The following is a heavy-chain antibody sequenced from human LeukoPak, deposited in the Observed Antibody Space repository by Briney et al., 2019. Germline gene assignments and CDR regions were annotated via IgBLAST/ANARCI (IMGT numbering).Heavy chain of an antibody. D-gene: IGHD3-10*01. J-gene: IGHJ4*02. V-gene: IGHV1-69*13. CDR3: AFDYASGSYLGFDY. Sequence: GASVKVSCKASGYTFTGYYMHWVRQAPGQGLEWMGGIIPIFGTANYAQKFQGRVTITADESTSTAYMELSSLRSEDTAVYYCAFDYASGSYLGFDYWGQGTLVTVSS. CDR1: GYTFTGYY. CDR2: IIPIFGTA.